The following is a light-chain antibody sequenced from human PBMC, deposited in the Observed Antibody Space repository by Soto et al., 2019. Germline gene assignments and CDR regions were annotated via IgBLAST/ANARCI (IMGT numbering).Light chain of an antibody. CDR1: QDMSNY. Sequence: DIQMTQSPSSLSASVGDRVTITCPASQDMSNYLNWYQQKPGKAPKLLIYDASNLETGVTSRFSGSGSGTDFTFTISSLQPEDIETYDCQQYDNLLLTFGGGTKVEIK. CDR2: DAS. V-gene: IGKV1-33*01. CDR3: QQYDNLLLT. J-gene: IGKJ4*01.